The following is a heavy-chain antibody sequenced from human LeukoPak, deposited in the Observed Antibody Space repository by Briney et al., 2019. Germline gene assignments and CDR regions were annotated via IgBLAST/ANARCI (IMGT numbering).Heavy chain of an antibody. Sequence: GGSLRLSCAASGFTFSSYSMNGVRQAPGKGLEWVSSIRSSSGNIYYADSVKGRFTISRDNAKNTLYLQMNNLRAEDTAVYYCAKLKGAEWVDFDYWGQGTLVTVSS. CDR1: GFTFSSYS. CDR3: AKLKGAEWVDFDY. D-gene: IGHD2-8*01. CDR2: IRSSSGNI. J-gene: IGHJ4*02. V-gene: IGHV3-21*04.